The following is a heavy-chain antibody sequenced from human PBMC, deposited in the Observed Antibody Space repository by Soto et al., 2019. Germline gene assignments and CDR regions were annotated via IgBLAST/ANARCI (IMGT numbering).Heavy chain of an antibody. Sequence: EVQLVESGGGLVKPGGSLRLSCAASGFTFSSYSMNWVRQAPGKGLEWVSSISSSSSYIYYADSVKGRFTISRDNAKNPLYLQMNSRRAEDTAVYYCAREVVDIVYYYMDVWGKGTTVTVSS. J-gene: IGHJ6*03. D-gene: IGHD5-12*01. V-gene: IGHV3-21*01. CDR2: ISSSSSYI. CDR3: AREVVDIVYYYMDV. CDR1: GFTFSSYS.